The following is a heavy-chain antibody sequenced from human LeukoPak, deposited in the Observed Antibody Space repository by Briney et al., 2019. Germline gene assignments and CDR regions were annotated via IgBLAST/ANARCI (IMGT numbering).Heavy chain of an antibody. J-gene: IGHJ5*02. CDR3: ARDLASMVRGVPINWFDP. CDR2: ISAYNGNT. Sequence: HGASVKVSCKASGYTFTSYGISWVRQAPGQGLEWMGWISAYNGNTNYAQKLQGRVTMTTDTSTSTAYMELRSLRSDDTAVYYCARDLASMVRGVPINWFDPWGQGTLVTVSP. CDR1: GYTFTSYG. V-gene: IGHV1-18*01. D-gene: IGHD3-10*01.